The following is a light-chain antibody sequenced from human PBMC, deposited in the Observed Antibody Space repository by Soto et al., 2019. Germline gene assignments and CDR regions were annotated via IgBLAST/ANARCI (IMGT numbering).Light chain of an antibody. CDR3: QQYDRSPRT. CDR1: QSVSSSY. CDR2: GAS. V-gene: IGKV3-20*01. Sequence: EIVLTQSPATLSLSTGERATLSFRASQSVSSSYLAWYQQKPGQAPRLLISGASNRATGIPDRFSGSGSGTDFTLTISRLEPEDFAVYYCQQYDRSPRTFGQGTKVDI. J-gene: IGKJ1*01.